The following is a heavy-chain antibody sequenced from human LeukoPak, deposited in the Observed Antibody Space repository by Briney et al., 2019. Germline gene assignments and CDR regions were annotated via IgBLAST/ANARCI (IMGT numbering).Heavy chain of an antibody. CDR2: ISYDGSNK. V-gene: IGHV3-30*03. Sequence: PGGSLRLSCAASGFTFSSYGMHWVRQAPGKGLEWVAVISYDGSNKYYADSVKGRFTISRDNAKNSLHLQMNSLRAEDTALYYCARVRPGQWLLRDAFDIWGQGAMVTVSS. CDR1: GFTFSSYG. J-gene: IGHJ3*02. CDR3: ARVRPGQWLLRDAFDI. D-gene: IGHD6-19*01.